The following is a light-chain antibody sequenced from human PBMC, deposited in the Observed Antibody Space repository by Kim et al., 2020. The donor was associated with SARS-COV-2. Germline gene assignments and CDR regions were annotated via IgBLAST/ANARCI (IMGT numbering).Light chain of an antibody. CDR3: QSYDSSNRV. Sequence: NFMLTQPHSVSESPGKTVTISCTGSSGSIASHYVQWYQQRPGSAPTTVIYEDNQRPSGVPDRFSGSIDSSSNSASLTISGLKTEDEADYYCQSYDSSNRVFGGGTKLTVL. CDR2: EDN. CDR1: SGSIASHY. V-gene: IGLV6-57*02. J-gene: IGLJ3*02.